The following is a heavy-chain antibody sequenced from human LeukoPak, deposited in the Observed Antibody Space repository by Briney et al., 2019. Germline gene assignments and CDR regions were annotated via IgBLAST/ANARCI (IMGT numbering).Heavy chain of an antibody. CDR2: INPNSGGT. Sequence: GASVKVSCKASGYSFTGYYMHWVRQAPGQGFEWMGWINPNSGGTNYAQKFQGRVTMTRDTSLRTAYMELSRLRSDDTAMYSCARARLEWLFGFDPWGQGTLVTVSS. D-gene: IGHD3-3*01. CDR1: GYSFTGYY. V-gene: IGHV1-2*02. J-gene: IGHJ5*02. CDR3: ARARLEWLFGFDP.